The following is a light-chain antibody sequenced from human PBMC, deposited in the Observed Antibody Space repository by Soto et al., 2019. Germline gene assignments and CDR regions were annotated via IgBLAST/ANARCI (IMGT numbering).Light chain of an antibody. CDR3: QQFDNSPWT. V-gene: IGKV3-20*01. CDR2: GAS. Sequence: IVMSQSPATLSVSQGERVTLSCRASQSVSNNLAWYQQKPGQAPRLLIYGASSRATDIPDRFSGSGSGTDFTLTIARLEPEDFAVYYCQQFDNSPWTFGQGTKVDIK. J-gene: IGKJ1*01. CDR1: QSVSNN.